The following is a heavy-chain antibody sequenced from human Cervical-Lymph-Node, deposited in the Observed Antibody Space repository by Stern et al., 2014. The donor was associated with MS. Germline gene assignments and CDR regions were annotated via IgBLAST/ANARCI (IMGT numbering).Heavy chain of an antibody. CDR2: IRPSGSTA. V-gene: IGHV1-46*03. D-gene: IGHD5-18*01. Sequence: VQLVQSGAEVKKPGASVKVSCAASGYTFINYYIHWGRQAPGQGLEWIGVIRPSGSTANYAQKFQGRVTMTRDTSTSTVYMELSSLRSEDTAVYYCARPSTGGYTYGGNFDYWGQGALVTVSS. J-gene: IGHJ4*02. CDR1: GYTFINYY. CDR3: ARPSTGGYTYGGNFDY.